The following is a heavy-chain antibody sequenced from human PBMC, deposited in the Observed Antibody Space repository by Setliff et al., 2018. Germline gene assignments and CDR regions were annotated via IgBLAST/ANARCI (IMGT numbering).Heavy chain of an antibody. V-gene: IGHV3-30*02. CDR2: IWYDGSNK. CDR3: AKDRLFPRY. CDR1: GLSLSNYA. D-gene: IGHD2-21*01. J-gene: IGHJ4*02. Sequence: GESLKISCAASGLSLSNYAMHWVRQAPDKGLEWVAAIWYDGSNKFYADSVKGRFTISRDTSKNTLDLEMSSLRVEDTAVYYCAKDRLFPRYWGLGTLVTVSS.